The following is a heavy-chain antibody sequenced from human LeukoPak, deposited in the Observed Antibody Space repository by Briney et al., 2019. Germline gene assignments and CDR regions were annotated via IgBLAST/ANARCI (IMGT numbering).Heavy chain of an antibody. V-gene: IGHV3-7*05. D-gene: IGHD5-24*01. J-gene: IGHJ3*02. CDR1: GFTFSSYW. CDR2: IEEHGSQR. Sequence: GGSLRLSCAASGFTFSSYWMSWVRQAPGKGLEWVANIEEHGSQRYYVDSVKGRFTISSDNAQNSLFLQMNSLRAEDTALYYCARILRLHTPRASDIWGQGTMVTVSS. CDR3: ARILRLHTPRASDI.